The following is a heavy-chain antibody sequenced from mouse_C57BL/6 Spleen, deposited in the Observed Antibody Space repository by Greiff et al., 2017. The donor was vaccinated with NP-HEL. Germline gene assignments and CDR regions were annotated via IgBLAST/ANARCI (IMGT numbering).Heavy chain of an antibody. D-gene: IGHD2-4*01. Sequence: EVQGVESGGGLVKPGGSLKLSCAASGFTFSDYGMHWVRQAPEKGLEWVAYISSGSSTIYYADTVTGRFTISRDNAKNTLFLQMTSLRSEDTAMYYCARDDYDSWFAYWGQGTLVTVSA. CDR3: ARDDYDSWFAY. CDR2: ISSGSSTI. V-gene: IGHV5-17*01. CDR1: GFTFSDYG. J-gene: IGHJ3*01.